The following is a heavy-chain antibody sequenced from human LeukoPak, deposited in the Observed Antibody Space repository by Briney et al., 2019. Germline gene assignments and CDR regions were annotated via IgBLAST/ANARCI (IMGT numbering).Heavy chain of an antibody. D-gene: IGHD3-10*01. CDR1: GGSISSGGHY. CDR2: IYYSGST. V-gene: IGHV4-31*03. J-gene: IGHJ3*02. Sequence: SQTLSLTCTVSGGSISSGGHYWSWIRQHPGKGLEWIGYIYYSGSTHYNPSLKSRVTISVDTSKNQFSLKLSSVTAADTAVYYCASRSLWLRAFDIWGKGTMVTVSS. CDR3: ASRSLWLRAFDI.